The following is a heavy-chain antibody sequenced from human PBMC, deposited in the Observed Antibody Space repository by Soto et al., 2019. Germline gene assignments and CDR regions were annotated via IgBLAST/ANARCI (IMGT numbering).Heavy chain of an antibody. V-gene: IGHV3-30*18. CDR1: GFTISSYA. J-gene: IGHJ6*02. CDR3: AKAQGFCSSASCREAYYYYGMDV. CDR2: ISYDGNNK. Sequence: XGILRLSSSASGFTISSYAIHWVRQAPGKVLEWVTLISYDGNNKYYADSVKGRFTISRDNSKNTLFLQMNSLRAEDTAVYYCAKAQGFCSSASCREAYYYYGMDVWGQGTTATVSS. D-gene: IGHD2-2*01.